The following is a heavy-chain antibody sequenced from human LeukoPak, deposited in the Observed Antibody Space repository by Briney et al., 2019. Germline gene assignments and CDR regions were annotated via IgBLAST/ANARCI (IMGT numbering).Heavy chain of an antibody. D-gene: IGHD3-10*01. CDR1: GGSISSSNW. CDR3: ARGGVTMVRGVIITLGFYGMDV. CDR2: IYHSGST. J-gene: IGHJ6*02. Sequence: PSGTLSLTCAVSGGSISSSNWWSWVRQPPGKGLEWIGEIYHSGSTNYNPSLKSRVTISVDKSKNQFSLKLSSVTAADTAVYYCARGGVTMVRGVIITLGFYGMDVWGQGTTVTVSS. V-gene: IGHV4-4*02.